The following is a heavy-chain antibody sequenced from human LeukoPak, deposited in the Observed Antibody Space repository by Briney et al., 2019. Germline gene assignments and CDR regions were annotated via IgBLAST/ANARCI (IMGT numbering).Heavy chain of an antibody. D-gene: IGHD1-26*01. CDR3: ARVGWEKDFDY. V-gene: IGHV1-2*02. CDR1: GYTFTGYY. CDR2: INPNSGGT. Sequence: GASVKVSCKASGYTFTGYYMHWVRQAPGQGLEWMGWINPNSGGTNYAQKVQGRVTMTRDTSISTAYMELSRLRSDDTAVYYCARVGWEKDFDYWGQGTLVTVSS. J-gene: IGHJ4*02.